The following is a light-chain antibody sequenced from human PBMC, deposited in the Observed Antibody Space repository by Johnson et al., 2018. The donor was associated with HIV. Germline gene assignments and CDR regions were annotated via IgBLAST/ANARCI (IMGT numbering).Light chain of an antibody. V-gene: IGLV1-51*02. CDR3: GTWDSSLSAGV. CDR2: ENN. J-gene: IGLJ1*01. Sequence: QAVLTQPPSVSAAPGQKVTISCSGSSSNIGDNYVSLYQQVPGTAPKLLIYENNKRPSGIPDRFSGSKSGTSATLGITGLQTGDEADYYCGTWDSSLSAGVFGTGTKVTVL. CDR1: SSNIGDNY.